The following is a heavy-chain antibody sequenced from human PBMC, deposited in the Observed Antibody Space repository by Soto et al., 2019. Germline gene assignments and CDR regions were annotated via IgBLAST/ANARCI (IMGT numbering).Heavy chain of an antibody. J-gene: IGHJ4*02. CDR2: INTNNGNT. Sequence: VQLVQSGAEVKKPGASVKVSCKASGYTFTSYTITWVRQAPGQGLEWMGCINTNNGNTNYAQKFQGRVTITADKSTSTAYMELSSLRSEDTAVYYCARDPRGLETGTTAYWGQGTLVTVSS. V-gene: IGHV1-18*01. D-gene: IGHD1-1*01. CDR1: GYTFTSYT. CDR3: ARDPRGLETGTTAY.